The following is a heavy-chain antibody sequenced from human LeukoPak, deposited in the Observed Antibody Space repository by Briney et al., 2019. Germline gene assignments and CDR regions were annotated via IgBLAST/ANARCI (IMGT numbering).Heavy chain of an antibody. CDR2: ISAYNGNT. V-gene: IGHV1-18*01. D-gene: IGHD2-21*02. J-gene: IGHJ3*02. Sequence: ASVKVSCKASGYTFTSYGISWVRQAPGQGLEWMGWISAYNGNTNYAQKLQGRVTMTTDTSTSTAYMELRSLRSDDTAVYYCANSRHIVVVTAIRNDAFDIWGQGTMVTVSS. CDR1: GYTFTSYG. CDR3: ANSRHIVVVTAIRNDAFDI.